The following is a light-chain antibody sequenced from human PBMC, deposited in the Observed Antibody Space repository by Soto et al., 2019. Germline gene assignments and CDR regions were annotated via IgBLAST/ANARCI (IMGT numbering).Light chain of an antibody. Sequence: QAVVTQEPSFSGSPGRTVTLTCGLSSGSVSTNYYPSWYQQTPGQAPRTLIYSTNTRSSGVPDRFSGSILGNKAALTITRAQADDESDYYCVLYMGSGVWVFGGGTQLTVL. V-gene: IGLV8-61*01. CDR3: VLYMGSGVWV. CDR1: SGSVSTNYY. CDR2: STN. J-gene: IGLJ3*02.